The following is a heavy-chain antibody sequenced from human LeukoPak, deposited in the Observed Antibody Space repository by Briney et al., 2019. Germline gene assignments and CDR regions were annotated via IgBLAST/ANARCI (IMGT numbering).Heavy chain of an antibody. CDR1: GGTFSSYA. J-gene: IGHJ4*02. Sequence: PRASVKVSCKASGGTFSSYAISWVRQAPGQGLEWMGGIIPIFGTANYAQKFQGRVTITADESTSTAYMELSSLRSEDTAVYYCASTARSYDSRTHFDYWGQGTLVTVSS. V-gene: IGHV1-69*13. CDR2: IIPIFGTA. CDR3: ASTARSYDSRTHFDY. D-gene: IGHD3-22*01.